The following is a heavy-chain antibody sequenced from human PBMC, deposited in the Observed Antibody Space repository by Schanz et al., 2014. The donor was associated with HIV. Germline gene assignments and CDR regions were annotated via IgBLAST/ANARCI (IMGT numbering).Heavy chain of an antibody. CDR1: GFTFSNYA. D-gene: IGHD2-15*01. CDR3: ARGGIWEWDQPDFDY. Sequence: QVQLVESGGGVVQPGRSLRLSCAVSGFTFSNYAMHWVRQAPGKGLEWVAVISYDGSNKYYADSVKGRFTISRDNSKKTLHLQMNSLRPEDTAVYYCARGGIWEWDQPDFDYWGQGTLVTVSS. CDR2: ISYDGSNK. J-gene: IGHJ4*02. V-gene: IGHV3-30-3*01.